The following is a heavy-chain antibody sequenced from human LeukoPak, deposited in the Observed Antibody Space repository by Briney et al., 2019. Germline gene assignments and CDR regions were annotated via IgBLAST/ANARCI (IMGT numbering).Heavy chain of an antibody. CDR3: AKDPGEQQLDHYYYGMDV. CDR2: ISYDGSNK. J-gene: IGHJ6*02. Sequence: PGGSLRLSCAASGFTFSSYGMHWVRQARGKGLEWVAVISYDGSNKYYADSVKGRFTISRDNSKNTLYLQMNSLRAEDTAVYYCAKDPGEQQLDHYYYGMDVWGQGTTVTVSS. CDR1: GFTFSSYG. V-gene: IGHV3-30*18. D-gene: IGHD6-13*01.